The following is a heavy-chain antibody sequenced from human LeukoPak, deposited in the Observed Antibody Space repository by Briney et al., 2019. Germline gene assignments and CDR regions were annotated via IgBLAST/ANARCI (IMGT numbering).Heavy chain of an antibody. CDR3: ARDGWGSVTGPLDY. J-gene: IGHJ4*02. D-gene: IGHD7-27*01. V-gene: IGHV3-30*04. CDR1: GFTFSSYA. Sequence: GRSLRLSCAASGFTFSSYAMHWVRQASGKGLEWVAVISYDGSNKYYADSVKGRFTISRDNSKNTLYLQMNSLRAEDTAVYYCARDGWGSVTGPLDYWGQGTLVTVSS. CDR2: ISYDGSNK.